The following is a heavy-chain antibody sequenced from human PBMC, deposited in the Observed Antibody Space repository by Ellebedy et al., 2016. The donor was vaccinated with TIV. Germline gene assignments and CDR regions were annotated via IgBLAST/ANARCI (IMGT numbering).Heavy chain of an antibody. CDR3: ARYALGSGSFDY. J-gene: IGHJ4*02. Sequence: SETLSLTXGVSNGSIGSGGYTWGWIRQPPGMGLEWIGNTYPSGNTYYTPSLKTRVNISVDRSKNQFSLKLISVTAADTAVYYCARYALGSGSFDYWGQGTLVTVSS. CDR1: NGSIGSGGYT. V-gene: IGHV4-30-2*01. CDR2: TYPSGNT. D-gene: IGHD3-3*01.